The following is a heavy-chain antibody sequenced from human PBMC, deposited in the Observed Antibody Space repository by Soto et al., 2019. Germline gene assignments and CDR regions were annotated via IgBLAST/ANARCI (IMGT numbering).Heavy chain of an antibody. CDR2: ISCDSGSI. CDR3: AKDLGLECLLHDYYYYGMDV. V-gene: IGHV3-9*01. J-gene: IGHJ6*02. D-gene: IGHD3-3*01. Sequence: EVQLVESGGGVVQPGRSLRLSCAASGFTFDDYAMHWVRQAPGTGLEWVSGISCDSGSIGYADSVKGRFTISRDNAKNYLYLQMNRLRAEDTALYYCAKDLGLECLLHDYYYYGMDVWGQGTTVTLSS. CDR1: GFTFDDYA.